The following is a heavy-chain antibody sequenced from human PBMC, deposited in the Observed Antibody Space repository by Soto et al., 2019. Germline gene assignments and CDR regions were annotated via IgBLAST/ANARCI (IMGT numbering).Heavy chain of an antibody. CDR1: GGSFSGYY. CDR2: INHSGST. V-gene: IGHV4-34*01. J-gene: IGHJ6*02. Sequence: QVQLQQWGAGLLKPSETLSLTCAVYGGSFSGYYWSWIRQPPGKGLEWIGEINHSGSTNYNPSLKRRVTISVDTSKNQLSLKLSSVTAADTAVYYCARGRRRLRYYYGMDVWGQGTTVTVSS. D-gene: IGHD5-12*01. CDR3: ARGRRRLRYYYGMDV.